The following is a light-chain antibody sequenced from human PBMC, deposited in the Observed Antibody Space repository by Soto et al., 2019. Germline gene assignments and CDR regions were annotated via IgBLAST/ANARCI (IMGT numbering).Light chain of an antibody. CDR1: HRVSSY. CDR3: QRYNSWPLT. V-gene: IGKV3-15*01. CDR2: ATS. J-gene: IGKJ4*01. Sequence: EIVMTQSPATLSVSPGERATLSCRASHRVSSYLAWYQQKPGQAPRLLIFATSTRATGIPARFSGSGSGTEFTLTISSLQSEDFAVYYCQRYNSWPLTFGGGTKVDIK.